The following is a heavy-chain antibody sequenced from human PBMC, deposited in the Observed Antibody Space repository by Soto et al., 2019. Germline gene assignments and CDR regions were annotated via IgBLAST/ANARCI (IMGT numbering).Heavy chain of an antibody. CDR3: ATPACAATWCSPSHNLDH. V-gene: IGHV1-69*09. CDR1: GGTFVRHV. D-gene: IGHD2-2*01. CDR2: INPLSGIP. Sequence: QVQLVQSGAEVKKPESSVKVSCKTSGGTFVRHVISWVRQAPGQGPEWMGKINPLSGIPNYAQKFQDRVTFTADTDSSTAYTELSSLRSDDTAVYYCATPACAATWCSPSHNLDHWGQGTLVTVSS. J-gene: IGHJ4*02.